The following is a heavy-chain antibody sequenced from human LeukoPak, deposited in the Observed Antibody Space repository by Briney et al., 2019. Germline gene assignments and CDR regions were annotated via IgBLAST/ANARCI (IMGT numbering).Heavy chain of an antibody. V-gene: IGHV4-38-2*02. Sequence: SETLSLTCTVSGYSISSGYYWGWIRQPPGKGLEWIGSIYHSGSTYYNPSLKSRVTISVDTSKNQFSLKLSSVTAADTAVYYCARDLLRRGGYEWSYWGQGTLVTVSS. CDR3: ARDLLRRGGYEWSY. CDR1: GYSISSGYY. J-gene: IGHJ4*02. CDR2: IYHSGST. D-gene: IGHD5-12*01.